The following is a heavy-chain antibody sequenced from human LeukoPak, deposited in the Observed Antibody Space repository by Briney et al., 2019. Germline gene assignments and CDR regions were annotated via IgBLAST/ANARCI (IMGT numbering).Heavy chain of an antibody. V-gene: IGHV4-59*12. J-gene: IGHJ6*02. CDR2: IYHSGST. Sequence: SETLSLTCTVSGGSIRTYYWSWIRQPPGKGLEWIGYIYHSGSTNFNASLKSRVTISVDTSRNQFSLKLSSVTAADTAVYYCARGSNRVLYGMDVWGQGTTVTVSS. D-gene: IGHD1-14*01. CDR1: GGSIRTYY. CDR3: ARGSNRVLYGMDV.